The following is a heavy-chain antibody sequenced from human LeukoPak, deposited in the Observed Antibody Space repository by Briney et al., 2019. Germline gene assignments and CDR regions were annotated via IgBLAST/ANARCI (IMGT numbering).Heavy chain of an antibody. V-gene: IGHV3-74*01. J-gene: IGHJ6*03. CDR2: INSDGSST. Sequence: AGGSLRLSCAASGFTFDEFAMHWVRQAPGKGLVWVSRINSDGSSTSYADSVKGRFTISRDNAKNTLYLQMNSLRAEDTAVYYCARSLGYYYMDVWGKGTTVTVSS. CDR1: GFTFDEFA. CDR3: ARSLGYYYMDV.